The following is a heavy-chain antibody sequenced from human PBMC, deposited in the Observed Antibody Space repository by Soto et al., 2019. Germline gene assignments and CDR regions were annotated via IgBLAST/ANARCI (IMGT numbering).Heavy chain of an antibody. J-gene: IGHJ5*02. V-gene: IGHV2-70*04. CDR2: IDWDDDK. CDR1: GFSLSTSGMR. CDR3: ARTNSGRGWFDP. D-gene: IGHD2-8*01. Sequence: SGPTLVNHTQTLTLTCTFSGFSLSTSGMRVSWIRQPPGKALEWLARIDWDDDKFYSTSLKTRLTISKDASKNQVVLTMTNMDPVDTATYYCARTNSGRGWFDPWGQGTLVTVSS.